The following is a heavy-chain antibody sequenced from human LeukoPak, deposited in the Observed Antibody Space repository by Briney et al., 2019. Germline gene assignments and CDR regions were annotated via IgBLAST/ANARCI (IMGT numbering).Heavy chain of an antibody. V-gene: IGHV1-69-2*01. D-gene: IGHD4-23*01. CDR1: GYTFTDYY. CDR2: VDPEDGET. CDR3: ATRGTVDYGGNSVLDY. J-gene: IGHJ4*02. Sequence: ATVKISCKVSGYTFTDYYMHWVQQAPGKGLEWMGLVDPEDGETIYAEKFQGRVTITADTSTDTAYMELSSLRSEDTAVYYCATRGTVDYGGNSVLDYWGLGTLVTVSS.